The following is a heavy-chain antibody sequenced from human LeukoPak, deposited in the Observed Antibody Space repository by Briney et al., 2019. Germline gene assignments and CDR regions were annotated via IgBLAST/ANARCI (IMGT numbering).Heavy chain of an antibody. D-gene: IGHD5/OR15-5a*01. Sequence: GASVKVSCKASGGTFSSYAISWVRQAPGQGLEWMGRIIPILGIANYAQKFQGRVTITADKSTSTAYMELSSLRSEDTAVYYCARVRLGMSTDYYYYGMDVWGQGTTVTVSS. CDR1: GGTFSSYA. J-gene: IGHJ6*02. CDR3: ARVRLGMSTDYYYYGMDV. CDR2: IIPILGIA. V-gene: IGHV1-69*04.